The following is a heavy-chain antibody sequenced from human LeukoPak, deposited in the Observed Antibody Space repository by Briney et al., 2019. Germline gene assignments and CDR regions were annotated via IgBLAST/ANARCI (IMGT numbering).Heavy chain of an antibody. CDR2: IKQDGIEK. Sequence: GGSLRLSCAASGFTFSSYWMSWVRQAPGKGLEWVANIKQDGIEKYYVDSVKGRFTISRDNAKNSLYLQMNSLRAEDTAVYYCARELGYCSGGSCSGYYYGMDVWGQGTTVTVSS. J-gene: IGHJ6*02. D-gene: IGHD2-15*01. CDR3: ARELGYCSGGSCSGYYYGMDV. V-gene: IGHV3-7*01. CDR1: GFTFSSYW.